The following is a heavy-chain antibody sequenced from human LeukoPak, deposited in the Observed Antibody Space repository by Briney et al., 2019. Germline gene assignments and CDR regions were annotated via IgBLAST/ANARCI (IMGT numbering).Heavy chain of an antibody. CDR1: GYTLTELS. V-gene: IGHV1-24*01. Sequence: GASVKVSCKVSGYTLTELSVHWVRQAPGEGLEWMGGFDPEDGETIYAQKFQGRVTMTEDTSTDTAYMEVSSLRSEDTAVYYCAPSWGSSGWYSWFDPWGQGTLVTVSS. D-gene: IGHD6-19*01. CDR3: APSWGSSGWYSWFDP. CDR2: FDPEDGET. J-gene: IGHJ5*02.